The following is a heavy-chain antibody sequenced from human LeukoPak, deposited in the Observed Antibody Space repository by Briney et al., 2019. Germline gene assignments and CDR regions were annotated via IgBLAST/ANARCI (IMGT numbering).Heavy chain of an antibody. Sequence: SETLSLTCTVSGFSISSGSYYWSWIRQPAGKGLEWIGRIYTSGRTNYNPSLKSRVTMSVDTSKNQFSLKLSPVTAADTAVYYCARTNSFYYYMDVWGKGTTVTVSS. V-gene: IGHV4-61*02. CDR3: ARTNSFYYYMDV. CDR1: GFSISSGSYY. J-gene: IGHJ6*03. CDR2: IYTSGRT.